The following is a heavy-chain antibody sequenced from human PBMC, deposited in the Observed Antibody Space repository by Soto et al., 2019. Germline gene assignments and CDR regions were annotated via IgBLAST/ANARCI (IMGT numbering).Heavy chain of an antibody. CDR3: ARRMIVVVINEYNWFDP. CDR1: GGSISSYY. D-gene: IGHD3-22*01. Sequence: SETLSLTCTVSGGSISSYYWSWIRQPPGKGLEWIGYIYYSGSTNYNPSLKSRVTISVDTSKNQFSLKLSSVTAADTAVYYCARRMIVVVINEYNWFDPWGQGTLVTVS. CDR2: IYYSGST. V-gene: IGHV4-59*12. J-gene: IGHJ5*02.